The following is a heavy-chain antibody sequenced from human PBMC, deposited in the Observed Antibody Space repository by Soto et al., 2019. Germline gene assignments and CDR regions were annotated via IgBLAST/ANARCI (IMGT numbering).Heavy chain of an antibody. CDR3: ARGGSSSANGRGF. CDR1: GFTFSTYS. Sequence: EVQLVESGGGLVQPGGSLRVSCAASGFTFSTYSMNWVRQAPGKGLEWVSYMSSRSLTIYYTDSVKGRFTISRDNAKNSRYLQMNSLRVENTAVYNWARGGSSSANGRGFGGQVTAFTVSS. CDR2: MSSRSLTI. V-gene: IGHV3-48*01. D-gene: IGHD6-6*01. J-gene: IGHJ6*02.